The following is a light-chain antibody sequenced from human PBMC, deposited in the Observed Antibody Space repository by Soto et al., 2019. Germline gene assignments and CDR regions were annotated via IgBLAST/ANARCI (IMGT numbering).Light chain of an antibody. CDR1: QNIGNR. Sequence: DIQMTQSPSTLSASVGDRVTITCRASQNIGNRLAWYQQKPGKTPDLLIYDASSLESGVPLRFRGSGSGTEFTLTISSLQTDDSATYYCQQYNDEPWTFGQGTKVEIK. J-gene: IGKJ1*01. CDR2: DAS. V-gene: IGKV1-5*01. CDR3: QQYNDEPWT.